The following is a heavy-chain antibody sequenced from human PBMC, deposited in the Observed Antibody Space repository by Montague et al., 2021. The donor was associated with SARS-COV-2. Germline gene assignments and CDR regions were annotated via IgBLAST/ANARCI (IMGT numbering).Heavy chain of an antibody. Sequence: SETLSLTCTVSGGSISSYYWSWIRQPAGKGLEWIGRIYSSGSTNYNPSLKSRVTMSVDTSKNQFSLKLSSVTAADTALYYCARDRPRSSYYGSGTYTWGGYGMDVWGQGTTVTVSS. CDR3: ARDRPRSSYYGSGTYTWGGYGMDV. CDR1: GGSISSYY. D-gene: IGHD3-10*01. J-gene: IGHJ6*02. V-gene: IGHV4-4*07. CDR2: IYSSGST.